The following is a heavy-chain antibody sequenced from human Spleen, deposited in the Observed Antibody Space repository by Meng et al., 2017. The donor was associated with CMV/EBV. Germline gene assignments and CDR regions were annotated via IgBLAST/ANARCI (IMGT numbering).Heavy chain of an antibody. CDR3: ARVGHTTIRYGMDV. V-gene: IGHV1-2*02. CDR2: MNPKSGAT. Sequence: ASVKVSCKASGYIFTDYYMHWVRQAPGQGLEWMGWMNPKSGATNYAQNFQGRVTMTRDTSTSTAFMDVTSLTSDDTAVYYCARVGHTTIRYGMDVWGQGTTVTVSS. J-gene: IGHJ6*02. CDR1: GYIFTDYY. D-gene: IGHD5-24*01.